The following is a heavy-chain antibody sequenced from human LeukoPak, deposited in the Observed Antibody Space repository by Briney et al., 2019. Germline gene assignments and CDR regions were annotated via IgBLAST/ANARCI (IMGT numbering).Heavy chain of an antibody. CDR3: ARAYSSSNWFDP. V-gene: IGHV1-18*01. CDR2: ISAYNGNT. J-gene: IGHJ5*02. D-gene: IGHD6-6*01. Sequence: ASVKVSCTASGYTFTIYGISWVRQAPGQGLEWMGWISAYNGNTNYAQKLQGRVTMTTDTSTSTAYMELRSLRSDDTAVYYCARAYSSSNWFDPWGQGTLVTVSS. CDR1: GYTFTIYG.